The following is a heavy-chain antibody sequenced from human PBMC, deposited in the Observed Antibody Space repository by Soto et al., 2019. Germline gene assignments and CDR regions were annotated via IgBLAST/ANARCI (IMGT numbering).Heavy chain of an antibody. CDR1: GFTFDDYA. CDR2: ISWNSGSI. J-gene: IGHJ3*02. Sequence: EVQLVESGGGLVQPGRSLRLSCAASGFTFDDYAMHWVRQAPGKGLAWVSGISWNSGSIGYADSVKGRFTISRDNAKNSLYLQMNSLRAEDTALYYCAKPRDSSGPDAFDIWGQGTMVTVSS. V-gene: IGHV3-9*01. CDR3: AKPRDSSGPDAFDI. D-gene: IGHD3-22*01.